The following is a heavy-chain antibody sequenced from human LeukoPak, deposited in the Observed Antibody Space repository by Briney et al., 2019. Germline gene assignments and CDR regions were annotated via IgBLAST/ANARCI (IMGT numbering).Heavy chain of an antibody. J-gene: IGHJ6*03. CDR1: GFTFSSYS. V-gene: IGHV3-21*01. Sequence: GGSLRLSCAASGFTFSSYSMNWVRQAPGKGLEWVSSISSSSSYIYYADSVKGRFTISRDNAKNSLYLQMNSLRAGDTAVYYCARAAYCGGDCQYYYYMDVWGKGTTVTVSS. CDR2: ISSSSSYI. CDR3: ARAAYCGGDCQYYYYMDV. D-gene: IGHD2-21*01.